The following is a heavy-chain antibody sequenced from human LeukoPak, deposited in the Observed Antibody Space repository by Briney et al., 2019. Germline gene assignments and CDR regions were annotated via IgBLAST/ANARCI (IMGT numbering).Heavy chain of an antibody. CDR1: GYTFTGYY. V-gene: IGHV1-2*02. D-gene: IGHD6-25*01. CDR2: IDPDSGGT. Sequence: GASVKVSCKTSGYTFTGYYLHWVRQAPGQRPEWMGRIDPDSGGTHYGQKFQGRVTVTRDTSITTVHMELSGLTSDDTAVYYCARVRGTYTTGCFDFWGQGTLVTVSS. J-gene: IGHJ4*02. CDR3: ARVRGTYTTGCFDF.